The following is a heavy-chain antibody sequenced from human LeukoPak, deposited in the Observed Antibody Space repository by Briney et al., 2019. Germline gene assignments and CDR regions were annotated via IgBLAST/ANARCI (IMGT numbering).Heavy chain of an antibody. CDR2: IYYSGST. J-gene: IGHJ5*02. CDR3: ARGGNWFDP. V-gene: IGHV4-59*01. CDR1: GGSINSDF. Sequence: PSETLSLTGAVSGGSINSDFWTWIRQPPGQGLEWIGYIYYSGSTSYNPSLKSRVTFSVDTSRNQFSLKLTSVTAADTALYYCARGGNWFDPWGQGTLVTVSS. D-gene: IGHD3-16*01.